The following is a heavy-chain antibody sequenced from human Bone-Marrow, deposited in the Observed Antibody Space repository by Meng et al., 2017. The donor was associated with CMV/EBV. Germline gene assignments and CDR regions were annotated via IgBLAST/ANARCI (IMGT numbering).Heavy chain of an antibody. J-gene: IGHJ5*02. D-gene: IGHD2-2*01. CDR1: GYTFTSYD. CDR2: MNPNSGNT. V-gene: IGHV1-8*01. Sequence: ASVKVSCKASGYTFTSYDINWVRQATGQGLEWMGWMNPNSGNTGYAQKFQGRVTMTRNTSISTAYMELSSLRSDDTAVYYCARDRKYCSSTSCSGNWFDPWGQGTLVTVSS. CDR3: ARDRKYCSSTSCSGNWFDP.